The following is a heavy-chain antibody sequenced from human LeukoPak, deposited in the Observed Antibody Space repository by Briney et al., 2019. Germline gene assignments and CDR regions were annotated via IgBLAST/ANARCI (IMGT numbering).Heavy chain of an antibody. CDR2: IYYSGST. CDR1: GGSISSSSYY. CDR3: AGGYSYGSTYYYMDV. J-gene: IGHJ6*03. V-gene: IGHV4-61*05. Sequence: PSETLSLTCTVSGGSISSSSYYWGWIRQPPGKGLEWIGYIYYSGSTNYNPSLKSRVTISVDTSKNQFSLKLSSVTAADTAVYYCAGGYSYGSTYYYMDVWGKGTTVTISS. D-gene: IGHD5-18*01.